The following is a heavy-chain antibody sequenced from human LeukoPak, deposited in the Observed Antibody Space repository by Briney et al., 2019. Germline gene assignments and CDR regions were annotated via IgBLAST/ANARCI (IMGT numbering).Heavy chain of an antibody. CDR1: GYTFTGYY. CDR2: INPNRGGT. CDR3: ARGRNYDFWSGYYDY. D-gene: IGHD3-3*01. J-gene: IGHJ4*02. V-gene: IGHV1-2*02. Sequence: ASVKVSCKASGYTFTGYYMHWVRQAPGQGLEWMGWINPNRGGTNYAQKFQGRVTMTRDTSISTAYMELSRLRSDDTAVYYCARGRNYDFWSGYYDYWGQGTLVTVSS.